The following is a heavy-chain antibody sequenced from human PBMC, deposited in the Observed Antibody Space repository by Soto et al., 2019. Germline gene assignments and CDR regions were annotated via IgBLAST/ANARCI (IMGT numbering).Heavy chain of an antibody. J-gene: IGHJ4*02. CDR2: ISYDGNNK. V-gene: IGHV3-30*03. D-gene: IGHD1-20*01. CDR1: GFSFSNYG. Sequence: QEHLVESGGGVVQPGRSLRLSCAASGFSFSNYGMHWVRQAPGKGLEWVAVISYDGNNKHYADSVKGGFTISRDTSNNTVSLQMQSLSPEDTAVYYCARYNWICGNDYWGQGTLVTVSS. CDR3: ARYNWICGNDY.